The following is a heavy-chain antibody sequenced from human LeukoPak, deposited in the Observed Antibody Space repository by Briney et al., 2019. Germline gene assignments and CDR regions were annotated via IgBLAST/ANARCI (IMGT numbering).Heavy chain of an antibody. J-gene: IGHJ3*02. CDR1: GFTLSSYD. D-gene: IGHD6-19*01. V-gene: IGHV3-13*01. CDR3: VREGGAVSGTGAFDI. Sequence: AGGSLRLSCAASGFTLSSYDMHWVRQVTGEGLEWVSYIAPSGDTYYPDSVKGRFTISRENGKNSLSLQMNGLRAGDTAVYYCVREGGAVSGTGAFDIWGQGTLVTVSS. CDR2: IAPSGDT.